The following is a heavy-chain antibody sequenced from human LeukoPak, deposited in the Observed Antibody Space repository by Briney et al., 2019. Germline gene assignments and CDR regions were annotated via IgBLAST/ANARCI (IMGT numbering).Heavy chain of an antibody. CDR3: AKDLMRDRWFGES. CDR2: ISSSSSYI. CDR1: GFTFSSYE. J-gene: IGHJ5*02. Sequence: GGSLRLSCAASGFTFSSYEMNWVRQAPGKGLEWVSSISSSSSYIYYADSVKGRFTISRDNAKNSLYLQMNSLRAEDTAVYYCAKDLMRDRWFGESWGQGTLVTVSS. V-gene: IGHV3-21*01. D-gene: IGHD3-10*01.